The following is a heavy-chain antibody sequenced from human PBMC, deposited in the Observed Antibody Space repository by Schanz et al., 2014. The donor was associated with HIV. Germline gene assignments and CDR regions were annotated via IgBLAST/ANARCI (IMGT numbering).Heavy chain of an antibody. Sequence: EVQLVESGGGLVKPGGSLRLSCTSSAFTFRDAWMSWVRQAPGKGLEWVSTISSSGRSIFYTDPVKGRFTISRDNSKNTLYLQMDSLTAEDTAVYYCARRQWVAPDYWGQGTLVTVSS. CDR2: SSSGRSI. V-gene: IGHV3-23*04. J-gene: IGHJ4*02. CDR3: ARRQWVAPDY. D-gene: IGHD6-19*01. CDR1: AFTFRDAW.